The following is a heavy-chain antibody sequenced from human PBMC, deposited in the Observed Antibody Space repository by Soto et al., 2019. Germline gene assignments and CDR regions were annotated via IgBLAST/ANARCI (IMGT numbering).Heavy chain of an antibody. J-gene: IGHJ6*02. Sequence: QVQLVQSGAEVKKPGSSVKVSCKASGGTFSSYTISWVRQAPGQGLEWMGRIIPILGIANYVQKFQGRVTITADKSTSTAYMELSSLRSEDTAVYYCARDWRDCSGGSCPYYYYYGMDVWGQGTTVTVSS. D-gene: IGHD2-15*01. CDR2: IIPILGIA. CDR3: ARDWRDCSGGSCPYYYYYGMDV. CDR1: GGTFSSYT. V-gene: IGHV1-69*08.